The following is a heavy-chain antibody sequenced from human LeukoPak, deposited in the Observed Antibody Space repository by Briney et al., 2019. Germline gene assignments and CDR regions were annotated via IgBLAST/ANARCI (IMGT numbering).Heavy chain of an antibody. CDR1: GDSISVYY. Sequence: PSETLSLTCNGSGDSISVYYCSWIRQPAGKGLEWIGHIYTSGSPNYNPSLKSRVTMSVDTSKNQFSLKLRSVTAADTAVYYCARGAYYDSSDHWGQGTLVTVSS. CDR3: ARGAYYDSSDH. V-gene: IGHV4-4*07. CDR2: IYTSGSP. D-gene: IGHD3-22*01. J-gene: IGHJ4*02.